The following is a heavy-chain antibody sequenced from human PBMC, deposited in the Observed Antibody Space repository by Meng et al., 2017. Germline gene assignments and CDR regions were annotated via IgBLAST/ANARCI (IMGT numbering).Heavy chain of an antibody. J-gene: IGHJ4*02. CDR1: GFTVSSNY. V-gene: IGHV3-66*02. CDR3: ARESVTRSFDY. D-gene: IGHD4-17*01. CDR2: IYSGGST. Sequence: GESLKISCAASGFTVSSNYMSWVRQAPGKGLEWVSVIYSGGSTYYADSVKGRFTISRDNSKNTLYLQMNSLRAEDTAVYYCARESVTRSFDYWGQGTLVTVSS.